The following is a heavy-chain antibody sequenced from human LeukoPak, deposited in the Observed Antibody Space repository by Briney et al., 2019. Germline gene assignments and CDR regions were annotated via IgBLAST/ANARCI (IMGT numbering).Heavy chain of an antibody. CDR1: GFTFSSYA. CDR2: ISYDGSNK. D-gene: IGHD3-9*01. J-gene: IGHJ5*02. V-gene: IGHV3-30*04. CDR3: AREGKTYYDILTGDGGFDP. Sequence: GGSLRLSCAASGFTFSSYAMHWVRQAPGKGLEWVAVISYDGSNKYYADSVKGRFTISRDNSKSTLYLQMNSLRAEDTAVYYCAREGKTYYDILTGDGGFDPWGQGTLVTVSS.